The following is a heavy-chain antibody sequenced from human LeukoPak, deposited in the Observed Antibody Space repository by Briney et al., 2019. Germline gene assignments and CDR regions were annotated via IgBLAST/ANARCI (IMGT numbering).Heavy chain of an antibody. CDR3: ASHDLGARPHFDC. V-gene: IGHV4-59*08. Sequence: PSETLSLTCNVSGVSITSYYWSWIRQPPGKGLEWIGYIYYTGSTNYNPSLRSRVTISLDTSKNQISLKLRSVTAADTAVYYCASHDLGARPHFDCWGQGTLVTVSS. CDR2: IYYTGST. CDR1: GVSITSYY. J-gene: IGHJ4*02. D-gene: IGHD6-6*01.